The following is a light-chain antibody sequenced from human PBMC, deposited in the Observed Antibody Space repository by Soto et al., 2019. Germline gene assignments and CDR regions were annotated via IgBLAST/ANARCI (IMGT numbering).Light chain of an antibody. CDR1: SSNIGSNY. J-gene: IGLJ3*02. Sequence: QSVLTQPPSASGTPGQRVTISCSGSSSNIGSNYVYWYQQLPGMAPKLLIYSNNQRPSGVPDRFSGSKSGTSASLAISGLRSEDEADYYCAAWDDSLSGPSWVFGGGTKLTVL. CDR3: AAWDDSLSGPSWV. CDR2: SNN. V-gene: IGLV1-47*02.